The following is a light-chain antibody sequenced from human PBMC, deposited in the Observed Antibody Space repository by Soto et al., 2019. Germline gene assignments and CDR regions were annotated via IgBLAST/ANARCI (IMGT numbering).Light chain of an antibody. CDR3: CSYAGSYTLEV. Sequence: QSALTQPASVSGSPGQSITISCTGTSSDVGGHNYVSWYQQHPGTAPKLMIYEVTNRPSGVPDRFSGSKSGNTASLTISGLQAEDEADYHCCSYAGSYTLEVFGGGTKLTVL. CDR1: SSDVGGHNY. CDR2: EVT. V-gene: IGLV2-11*01. J-gene: IGLJ2*01.